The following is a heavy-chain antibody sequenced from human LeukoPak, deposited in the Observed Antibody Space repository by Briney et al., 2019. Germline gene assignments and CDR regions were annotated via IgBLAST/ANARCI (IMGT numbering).Heavy chain of an antibody. CDR1: GGSFSGDY. D-gene: IGHD1-26*01. Sequence: SETLSLTCAVYGGSFSGDYWSWIRQPPGKGLEWVGEINHSGSTNYNPSLKSRVTISVDTSKNQFSLKLSSVTAADTAVYYCASLRERSYYARGFDYWGQGTLVTVSS. J-gene: IGHJ4*02. V-gene: IGHV4-34*01. CDR2: INHSGST. CDR3: ASLRERSYYARGFDY.